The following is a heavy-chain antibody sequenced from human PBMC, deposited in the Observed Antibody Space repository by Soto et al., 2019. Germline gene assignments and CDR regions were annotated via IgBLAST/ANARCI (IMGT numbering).Heavy chain of an antibody. CDR1: GGSISSGGYY. V-gene: IGHV4-31*03. D-gene: IGHD3-3*01. CDR3: ARAPLVGDHYYYYYMDV. CDR2: IYYSGST. Sequence: SETLSLICTVSGGSISSGGYYWSWIRQHPGKGLEWIGYIYYSGSTYYNPSLKSRVTISVDTSKNQFSLKLSSVTAADTAVYYCARAPLVGDHYYYYYMDVWGKGTTVTVSS. J-gene: IGHJ6*03.